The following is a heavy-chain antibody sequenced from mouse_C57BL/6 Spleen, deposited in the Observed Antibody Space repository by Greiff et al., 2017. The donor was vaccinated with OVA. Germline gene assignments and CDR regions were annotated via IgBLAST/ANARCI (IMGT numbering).Heavy chain of an antibody. J-gene: IGHJ4*01. D-gene: IGHD1-1*01. CDR1: GYTFTSYW. Sequence: QVQLKQSGAELAKPGASVKLSCKASGYTFTSYWMHWVKQRPGQGLEWIGYINPSSGYTKYNQKFKDKATLTADKSSSTAYMQLSSLTYEDSAVYYCGITTVVADYYAMDYWGQGTSVTVSS. V-gene: IGHV1-7*01. CDR3: GITTVVADYYAMDY. CDR2: INPSSGYT.